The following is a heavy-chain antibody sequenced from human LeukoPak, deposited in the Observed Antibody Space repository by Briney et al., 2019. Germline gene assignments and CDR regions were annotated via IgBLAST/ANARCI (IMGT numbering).Heavy chain of an antibody. J-gene: IGHJ4*02. CDR2: ISSTSTYI. Sequence: GGSLRLSRAASGFTFSTYSMNWVRQAPGKGLEWVSSISSTSTYIYYADSVKGRFTISRDNAKNSLYLQMNSLRAEDTAVYYCASRDHCSSSSCFSVIYWGQGTLVTVSS. CDR3: ASRDHCSSSSCFSVIY. D-gene: IGHD2-2*01. V-gene: IGHV3-21*06. CDR1: GFTFSTYS.